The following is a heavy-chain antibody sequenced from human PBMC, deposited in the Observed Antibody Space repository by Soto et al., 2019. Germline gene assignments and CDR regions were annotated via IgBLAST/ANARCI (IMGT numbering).Heavy chain of an antibody. CDR2: TYYRSKWYN. CDR3: ASDAVAGSNDAFDI. Sequence: KQSQTLSLTCAISGDSVSSNSAAWNWIRQSPSRGLEWLGRTYYRSKWYNDYAVSVKSRITINPDTSKNQFSLQLNSVTPEDSAVYYCASDAVAGSNDAFDIWGQGTMVTVSS. V-gene: IGHV6-1*01. D-gene: IGHD6-19*01. J-gene: IGHJ3*02. CDR1: GDSVSSNSAA.